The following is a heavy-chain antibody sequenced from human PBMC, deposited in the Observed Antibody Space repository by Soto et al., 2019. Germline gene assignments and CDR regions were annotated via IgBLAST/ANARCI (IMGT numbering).Heavy chain of an antibody. D-gene: IGHD3-16*01. J-gene: IGHJ3*02. Sequence: SETLSLTCTVSGGSISSSNYYWGWIRQHPGKGLEWIGSIYYSGSTAYNSSLKSRVTMSVDTSKNQLSLRLSSVTAADTAVYYCASPTLGAFDIWGQGTMVTVSS. CDR2: IYYSGST. CDR1: GGSISSSNYY. V-gene: IGHV4-39*01. CDR3: ASPTLGAFDI.